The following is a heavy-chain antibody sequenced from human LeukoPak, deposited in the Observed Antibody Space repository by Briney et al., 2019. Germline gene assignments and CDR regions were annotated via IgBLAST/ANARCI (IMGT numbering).Heavy chain of an antibody. Sequence: SETLSLTCAVYGGSFSGYYWSWIRQPPGKGLEWIGEINHSGSTNYNPSLKSRVTISVDTSKNQFSLKLSSVTAADTAVYYCARAYFVDRRWFDPWGQGTLATVSS. CDR2: INHSGST. J-gene: IGHJ5*02. CDR1: GGSFSGYY. CDR3: ARAYFVDRRWFDP. D-gene: IGHD3-10*01. V-gene: IGHV4-34*01.